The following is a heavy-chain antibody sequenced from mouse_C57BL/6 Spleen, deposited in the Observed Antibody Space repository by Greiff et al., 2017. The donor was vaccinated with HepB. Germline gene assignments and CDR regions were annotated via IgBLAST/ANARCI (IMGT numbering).Heavy chain of an antibody. V-gene: IGHV1-52*01. CDR2: IDPSDSET. J-gene: IGHJ3*01. CDR1: GYTFTSYW. CDR3: ARLGYDYDERAWFAY. Sequence: QVQLKQPGAELVRPGSSVKLSCKASGYTFTSYWMHWVKQRPIQGLEWIGNIDPSDSETHYNQKFKDKATLTVDKSSSTAYMQLSSLTSEDSAVYYCARLGYDYDERAWFAYWGQGTLVTVSA. D-gene: IGHD2-4*01.